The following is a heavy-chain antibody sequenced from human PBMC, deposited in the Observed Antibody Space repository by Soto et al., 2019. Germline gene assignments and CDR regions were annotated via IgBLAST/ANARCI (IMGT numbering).Heavy chain of an antibody. CDR2: INESGSKT. V-gene: IGHV3-23*01. CDR1: GLTFGNYA. Sequence: GGSLRLSCAASGLTFGNYAMTWVRQAPGKGLEWVSTINESGSKTYYADSVKGRFTISSDKSKNTLSLQMNSLRAEDTAVYFCAKDARPTTWGQGTLVTVSS. CDR3: AKDARPTT. J-gene: IGHJ5*02. D-gene: IGHD6-6*01.